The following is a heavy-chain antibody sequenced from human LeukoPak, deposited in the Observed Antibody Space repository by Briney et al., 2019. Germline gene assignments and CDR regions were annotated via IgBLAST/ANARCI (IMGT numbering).Heavy chain of an antibody. V-gene: IGHV3-9*01. CDR3: AKDIARRDDYGDYYYFDY. CDR1: GFTFDDYA. D-gene: IGHD4-17*01. Sequence: GGSLRLSCAASGFTFDDYAMHWARHAPGKGLEWVSGISWNSGSIVYADSVKGRFTISRDNAKNSLYLQMNSLRAEDTALYYCAKDIARRDDYGDYYYFDYWGQGTLVTVSS. CDR2: ISWNSGSI. J-gene: IGHJ4*02.